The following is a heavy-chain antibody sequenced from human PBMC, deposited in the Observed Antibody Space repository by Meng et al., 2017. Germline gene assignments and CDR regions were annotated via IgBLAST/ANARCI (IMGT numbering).Heavy chain of an antibody. CDR3: AREPRDGPKTNWFDP. J-gene: IGHJ5*02. V-gene: IGHV1-69*06. Sequence: QVQLGQSGAEVKKPGSSVKVSCKASGGTFSSYAISWVRQAPGQGLEWMGGIIPIFGTANYAQKFQGRVTITADKSTSTAYMELSSLRSEDTAVYYCAREPRDGPKTNWFDPWGQGTLVTVSS. CDR1: GGTFSSYA. D-gene: IGHD5-24*01. CDR2: IIPIFGTA.